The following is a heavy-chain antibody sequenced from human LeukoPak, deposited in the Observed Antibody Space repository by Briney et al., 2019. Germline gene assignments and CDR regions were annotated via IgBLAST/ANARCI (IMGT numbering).Heavy chain of an antibody. V-gene: IGHV3-74*01. J-gene: IGHJ4*02. CDR2: TNTDGSST. Sequence: GGSLRLSCAASGFTFSSYWMHWVRQAPGKGLVWVSRTNTDGSSTSYADSVKGRFTISRDNAKNTLYLQMNSLRAEDTAVYYCARESSLYGDYAPPDYRGQGTLVTVSS. CDR1: GFTFSSYW. D-gene: IGHD4-17*01. CDR3: ARESSLYGDYAPPDY.